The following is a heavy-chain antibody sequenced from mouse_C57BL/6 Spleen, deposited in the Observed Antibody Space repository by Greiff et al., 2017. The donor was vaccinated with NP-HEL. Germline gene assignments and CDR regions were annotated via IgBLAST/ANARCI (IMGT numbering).Heavy chain of an antibody. CDR3: ARHRYEGVAMDY. J-gene: IGHJ4*01. V-gene: IGHV5-17*01. CDR1: GFTFSDYG. D-gene: IGHD1-1*01. Sequence: EVHLVESGGGLVKPGGSLKLSCAASGFTFSDYGMHWVRQAPEKGLEWVAYISSGSSTIYYADTVKGRFTISRDNAKNTLFLQMTSLRSEDTAMYYCARHRYEGVAMDYWGEGTSVTVSS. CDR2: ISSGSSTI.